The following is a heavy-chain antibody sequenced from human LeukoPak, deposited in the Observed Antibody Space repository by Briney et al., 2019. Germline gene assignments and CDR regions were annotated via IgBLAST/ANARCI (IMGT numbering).Heavy chain of an antibody. CDR1: GGSISTSNSY. Sequence: SETLSLTCAVSGGSISTSNSYWGWIRRPPGKGLEWVGSIYYSGNTYYNPSLKSRVTISVDTSKNQFSLILTSVTAADTAVYYCARQTGAGLFILPGGQGTLVTVSS. J-gene: IGHJ4*02. D-gene: IGHD3-3*01. CDR2: IYYSGNT. CDR3: ARQTGAGLFILP. V-gene: IGHV4-39*01.